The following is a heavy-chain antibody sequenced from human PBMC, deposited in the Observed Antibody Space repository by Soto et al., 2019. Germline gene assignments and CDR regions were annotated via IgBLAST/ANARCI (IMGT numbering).Heavy chain of an antibody. Sequence: QVQLVQSGAEEKKPGASVKVSCKASGYAFSSYAMHWVRQAPGQRLEWMGWINIGSGNTEYSQNFQDRITITRDTSARRVYRELRGRRSEDTAVYYCARDGGDCGYRLAYYYYIGMDVWGQGTTVTVSS. V-gene: IGHV1-3*05. CDR1: GYAFSSYA. D-gene: IGHD2-21*02. CDR3: ARDGGDCGYRLAYYYYIGMDV. J-gene: IGHJ6*02. CDR2: INIGSGNT.